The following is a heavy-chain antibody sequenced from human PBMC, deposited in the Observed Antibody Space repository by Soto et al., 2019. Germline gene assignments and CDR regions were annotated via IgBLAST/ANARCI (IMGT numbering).Heavy chain of an antibody. Sequence: QLHLVQSGAVVKKPGASVTVSCSASGYPVTAYYMHWVRQAPGRGLEWMGGINPATGAAKYTQTLPGRGNMTRDPSTSTVFMELGGLTSEDTAGFFCARGGGVGVAGSAAFDMWGQGTLVTVSS. CDR2: INPATGAA. CDR1: GYPVTAYY. V-gene: IGHV1-2*02. CDR3: ARGGGVGVAGSAAFDM. D-gene: IGHD3-3*01. J-gene: IGHJ3*02.